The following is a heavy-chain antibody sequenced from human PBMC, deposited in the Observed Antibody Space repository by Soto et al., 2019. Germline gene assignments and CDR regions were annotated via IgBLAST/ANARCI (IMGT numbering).Heavy chain of an antibody. D-gene: IGHD3-10*01. Sequence: GGSLRLSCAASGFTFSSYTMNWVRQAPGKGLEWVSSISGSSTYIYYADSMKGRFTISRDNAKNSLYLQMNSLRAEDTAVYYCARFGYHYASGSYYNAYYFDYWGQGT. J-gene: IGHJ4*02. CDR3: ARFGYHYASGSYYNAYYFDY. CDR1: GFTFSSYT. V-gene: IGHV3-21*01. CDR2: ISGSSTYI.